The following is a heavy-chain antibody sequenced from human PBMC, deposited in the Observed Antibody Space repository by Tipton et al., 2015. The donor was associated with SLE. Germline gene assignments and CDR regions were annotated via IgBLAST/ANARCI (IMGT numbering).Heavy chain of an antibody. V-gene: IGHV4-59*12. Sequence: TLSLTCTVSGGSMSGYYWSWIRQSPGKGLEWIGNIYDSGSSNYNPSLKSRVTISVDTSKNQFSLKLSSVTAADTAVYYCARGTGGGSTSTSLWVMDVWGKGTTVTVSS. J-gene: IGHJ6*03. CDR1: GGSMSGYY. CDR2: IYDSGSS. D-gene: IGHD2-2*01. CDR3: ARGTGGGSTSTSLWVMDV.